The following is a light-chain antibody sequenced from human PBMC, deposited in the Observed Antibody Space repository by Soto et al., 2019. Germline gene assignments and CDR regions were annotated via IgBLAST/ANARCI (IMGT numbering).Light chain of an antibody. J-gene: IGLJ2*01. CDR1: SSNIGSNA. Sequence: QSVLTQPPSASGTPGQRVTISCPGSSSNIGSNAVNWYQQVPGTAPKLLIYSNNQRPSGVPDRFSGSKSGTSASLAISGLQSEDEADYYCAAWDDCLNVPVVFGGGTKLTVL. V-gene: IGLV1-44*01. CDR2: SNN. CDR3: AAWDDCLNVPVV.